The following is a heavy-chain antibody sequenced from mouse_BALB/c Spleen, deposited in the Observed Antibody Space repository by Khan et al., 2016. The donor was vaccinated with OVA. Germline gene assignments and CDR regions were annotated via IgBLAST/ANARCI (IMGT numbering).Heavy chain of an antibody. CDR1: GFSLTSYG. D-gene: IGHD2-3*01. V-gene: IGHV2-6*02. CDR2: VWSDGST. Sequence: QVQLKESGPGLVAPSQSLSITCTVSGFSLTSYGIHWVRQPPGKGLEWLVVVWSDGSTNYNSVLKSRLSIRKDNSKSQVFLKMNSLQTDETAIYYCTRWFDGYSSLYAMDYWGQGTSVTVSS. CDR3: TRWFDGYSSLYAMDY. J-gene: IGHJ4*01.